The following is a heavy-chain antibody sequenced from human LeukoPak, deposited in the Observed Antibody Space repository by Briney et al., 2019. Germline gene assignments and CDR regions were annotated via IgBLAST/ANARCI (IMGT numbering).Heavy chain of an antibody. V-gene: IGHV3-21*01. CDR3: ARDHRRDSSGLNAFDI. J-gene: IGHJ3*02. Sequence: GGSLRLSCAASGFTFSSYSMNWVRQAPGKGLGWVSSISSSSSYIYYADSVKGRFTISRDNAKNSLYLQMNSLRAEDTAVYYCARDHRRDSSGLNAFDIWGQGTMVTVSS. CDR2: ISSSSSYI. D-gene: IGHD3-22*01. CDR1: GFTFSSYS.